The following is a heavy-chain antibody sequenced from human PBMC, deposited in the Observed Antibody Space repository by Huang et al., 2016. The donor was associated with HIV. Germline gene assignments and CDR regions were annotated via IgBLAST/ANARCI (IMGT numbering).Heavy chain of an antibody. V-gene: IGHV3-21*01. CDR3: ARPQGDKIRGIIRSYYYYYGMDV. CDR2: IGRSSYI. Sequence: EVQLVESGGGLVKPGGSLRLSCAASGFTFSSYAMNWVRQAPGKGWEWVSSIGRSSYIHYAESVKGRFTISREDAKSSLFLQMNSLRAEDTAVYYCARPQGDKIRGIIRSYYYYYGMDVWGQGTTVTVSS. CDR1: GFTFSSYA. J-gene: IGHJ6*02. D-gene: IGHD3-10*01.